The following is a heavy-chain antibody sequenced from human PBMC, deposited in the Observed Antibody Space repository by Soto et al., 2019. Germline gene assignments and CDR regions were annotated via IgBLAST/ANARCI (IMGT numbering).Heavy chain of an antibody. CDR3: AREPTMMVVIITGDAFDL. J-gene: IGHJ3*01. V-gene: IGHV1-18*01. D-gene: IGHD3-22*01. Sequence: QVQLVQSGAEVKKPGASVKVSCKASGYTFTSYGISWVRQAPGQGLEWMGWISAYNGNTNYAQKFQGRVTMTTNTSTSTAYMELRSLRSDDTAVYYCAREPTMMVVIITGDAFDLWGQGTMVTVSS. CDR2: ISAYNGNT. CDR1: GYTFTSYG.